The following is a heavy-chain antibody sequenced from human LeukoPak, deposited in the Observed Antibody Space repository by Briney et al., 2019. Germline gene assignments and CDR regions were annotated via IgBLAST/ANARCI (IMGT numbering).Heavy chain of an antibody. J-gene: IGHJ6*03. V-gene: IGHV1-2*02. Sequence: ATVKVSCKASGYTFTGYYMHWVRQAPGQGLEWMGWINPNSGGTNYAQKFQGRVTMTRDTSISTAYMELSRLRSDDTAVYYCARNYYDSSGYYLDYYYYMDVWGKGTTVTVSS. CDR2: INPNSGGT. CDR3: ARNYYDSSGYYLDYYYYMDV. CDR1: GYTFTGYY. D-gene: IGHD3-22*01.